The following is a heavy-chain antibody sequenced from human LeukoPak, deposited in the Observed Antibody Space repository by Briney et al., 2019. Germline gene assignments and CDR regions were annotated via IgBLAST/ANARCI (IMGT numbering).Heavy chain of an antibody. CDR2: ISYDGSNK. J-gene: IGHJ4*02. CDR1: GFTFSSYG. CDR3: AKVMGPYQLLRDYFDY. V-gene: IGHV3-30*18. D-gene: IGHD2-2*01. Sequence: PGGSLRLSCAASGFTFSSYGMHWVRQAPGKGLEWVAVISYDGSNKYYADSVKGRFTISRDNSKNTLYLQMNSLRAEDTAVYYCAKVMGPYQLLRDYFDYWGQGTLVTVSS.